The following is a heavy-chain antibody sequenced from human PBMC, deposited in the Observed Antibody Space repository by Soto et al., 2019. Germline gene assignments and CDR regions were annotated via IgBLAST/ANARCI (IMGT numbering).Heavy chain of an antibody. CDR2: IYSDGTT. Sequence: EVQLVETGGGLIQPGGSLRLSCAASGFTVSSNYMNWVRQAPGKGLEWVSIIYSDGTTSYADSVKGRFTISRDNFKNTLHLQMNSLRAEDTAVRYCAILSNWGQGTLVTVSS. J-gene: IGHJ4*02. D-gene: IGHD6-6*01. V-gene: IGHV3-53*02. CDR1: GFTVSSNY. CDR3: AILSN.